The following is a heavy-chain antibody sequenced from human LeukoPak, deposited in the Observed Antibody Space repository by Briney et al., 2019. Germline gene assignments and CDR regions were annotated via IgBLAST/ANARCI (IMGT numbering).Heavy chain of an antibody. V-gene: IGHV4-30-2*01. CDR2: IYHSGST. Sequence: PSETLSLTCAVSGGSISSGGYSWSWIRQPPGKGLEWIGYIYHSGSTYYNPSLKSRVTISVDRSKNQFSLKLSSVTAADTAVYHCARGYYDSSGYPENYFDYWGQGTLVTVSS. J-gene: IGHJ4*02. CDR3: ARGYYDSSGYPENYFDY. D-gene: IGHD3-22*01. CDR1: GGSISSGGYS.